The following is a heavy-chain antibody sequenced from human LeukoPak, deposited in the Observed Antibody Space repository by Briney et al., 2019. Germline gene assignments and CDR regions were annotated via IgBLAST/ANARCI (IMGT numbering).Heavy chain of an antibody. CDR2: IYTSGST. J-gene: IGHJ4*02. CDR1: GGSISSYY. CDR3: ARGNTMVRGIIIDY. D-gene: IGHD3-10*01. V-gene: IGHV4-4*07. Sequence: SETLSLTCTVSGGSISSYYWSWIRQPAGKGLEWIGRIYTSGSTNYNPSLKSRVTISVDTSKNQFSLKLSSVTAADTAVYYCARGNTMVRGIIIDYWGQGTLVTVSS.